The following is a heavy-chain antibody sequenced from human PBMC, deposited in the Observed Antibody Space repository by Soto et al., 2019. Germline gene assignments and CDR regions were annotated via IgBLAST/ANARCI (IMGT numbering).Heavy chain of an antibody. Sequence: QLQLQEAGSGLVKPSQTLSLTCAVSGDSISSGGNSWNWIRQPPGKGLEWVGYIFHSGTTYYNPSLKSRVTIPLDRSKNQFSLKLTSVTAADTAVYYCARDKWRAGAGGFYGMDVWGQGTTVTVSS. CDR1: GDSISSGGNS. CDR2: IFHSGTT. J-gene: IGHJ6*02. V-gene: IGHV4-30-2*01. CDR3: ARDKWRAGAGGFYGMDV. D-gene: IGHD6-13*01.